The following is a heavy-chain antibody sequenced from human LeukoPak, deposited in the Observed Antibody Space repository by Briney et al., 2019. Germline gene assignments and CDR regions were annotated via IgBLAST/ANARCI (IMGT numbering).Heavy chain of an antibody. V-gene: IGHV4-34*01. Sequence: SETLSLTCAVYGGSFSGYYWSWIRQPPGKGLEWIGEINHSGSTNYNPSLKSRVTISVGTSKNQFSLKLSSVTAADTAVYYCARGKVAGTYYFDYWGQGTLVTVSS. CDR2: INHSGST. CDR1: GGSFSGYY. J-gene: IGHJ4*02. CDR3: ARGKVAGTYYFDY. D-gene: IGHD6-19*01.